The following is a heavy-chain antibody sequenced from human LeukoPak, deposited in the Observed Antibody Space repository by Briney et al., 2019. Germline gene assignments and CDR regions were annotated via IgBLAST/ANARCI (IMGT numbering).Heavy chain of an antibody. CDR2: INHSVGT. Sequence: SETLSLTCSVYSGSFSGYYWSWIRQPPGKGLEWIGEINHSVGTNYNPSLKSRVTMSLDTSKNQFSLKLSSVTAADTAVYYCARLAQGYTSWNTYYHYCYMDVWGKGTTVTISS. D-gene: IGHD1/OR15-1a*01. CDR3: ARLAQGYTSWNTYYHYCYMDV. J-gene: IGHJ6*03. CDR1: SGSFSGYY. V-gene: IGHV4-34*01.